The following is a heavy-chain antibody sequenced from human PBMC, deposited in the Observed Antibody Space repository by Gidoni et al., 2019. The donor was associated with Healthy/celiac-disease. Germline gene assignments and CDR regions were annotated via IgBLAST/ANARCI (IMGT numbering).Heavy chain of an antibody. D-gene: IGHD3-9*01. CDR2: INHSGST. CDR1: GGSFSGYY. CDR3: ARGRLRYFDWLTSPLDY. Sequence: QVQLQQWGAGLLKPPETLSPSCAVYGGSFSGYYWSWIRQPPGKGLESIGEINHSGSTNYNPSLKSRVTISVDTSKTQFSLKLSSVTAADTAVYYCARGRLRYFDWLTSPLDYWGQGTLVTVSS. J-gene: IGHJ4*02. V-gene: IGHV4-34*01.